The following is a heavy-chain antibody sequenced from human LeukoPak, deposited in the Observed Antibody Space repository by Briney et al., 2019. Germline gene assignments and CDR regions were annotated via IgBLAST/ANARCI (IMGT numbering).Heavy chain of an antibody. CDR1: GGSFSGYY. Sequence: WETLSLTCAVYGGSFSGYYWSWIRQPPGKGLEWIGEINHSGSTNYNPSLKSRVTISVDTSKNQFSLKLSSVTAADTAVYYCAIASAAAGPFDYWGQGTLVTVSS. J-gene: IGHJ4*02. V-gene: IGHV4-34*01. CDR2: INHSGST. D-gene: IGHD6-13*01. CDR3: AIASAAAGPFDY.